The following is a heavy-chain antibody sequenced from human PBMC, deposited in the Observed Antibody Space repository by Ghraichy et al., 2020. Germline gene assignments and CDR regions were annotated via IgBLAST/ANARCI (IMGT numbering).Heavy chain of an antibody. J-gene: IGHJ3*02. V-gene: IGHV4-59*12. D-gene: IGHD2-15*01. CDR1: GGSISSYY. Sequence: SQTLSLTCTVSGGSISSYYWSWIRQPPGKGLEWIGYIYYSGSTNYNPSLKSRVTISVDTSKNQFSLKLSSVTAADTAVYYCASPYCSGGSCYFAFDIWGQGTMVTVSS. CDR3: ASPYCSGGSCYFAFDI. CDR2: IYYSGST.